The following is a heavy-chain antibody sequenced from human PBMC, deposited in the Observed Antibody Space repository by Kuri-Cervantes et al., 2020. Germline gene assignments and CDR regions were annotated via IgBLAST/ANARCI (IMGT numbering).Heavy chain of an antibody. CDR3: AKDPEARGSYSVGYFQH. J-gene: IGHJ1*01. V-gene: IGHV3-30*18. D-gene: IGHD1-26*01. CDR1: GFSFRNYG. CDR2: ISYDGVNK. Sequence: GGSLRLSCAASGFSFRNYGIHWVRQAPGKGLEWVAVISYDGVNKYYADSVKGRFTISRDNAKNSLYLQMNSLRAEDTALYYCAKDPEARGSYSVGYFQHWGQGTLVTVSS.